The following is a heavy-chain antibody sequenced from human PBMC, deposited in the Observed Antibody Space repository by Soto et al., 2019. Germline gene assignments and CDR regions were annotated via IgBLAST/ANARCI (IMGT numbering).Heavy chain of an antibody. Sequence: QLQLQESGPGLVKPSETLSLTCSVSGGSISSTGHYWGWIRQPPGKGLEWIGNIYYAGSPYYNPSLKSRVAISVDTSKNHFSLKLTSVTAADTAVYYCASLMGVVTVDSWGQGALVTVSS. CDR1: GGSISSTGHY. V-gene: IGHV4-39*02. D-gene: IGHD2-21*02. J-gene: IGHJ4*02. CDR2: IYYAGSP. CDR3: ASLMGVVTVDS.